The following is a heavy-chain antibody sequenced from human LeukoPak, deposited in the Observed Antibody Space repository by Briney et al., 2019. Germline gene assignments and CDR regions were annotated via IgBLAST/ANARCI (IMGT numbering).Heavy chain of an antibody. Sequence: PGGSLRLSCAGSGFTFRSYWMSWVRQAPGKGLEWVANIKQDGSARYYVDSVKGRFTISRDNAENSVSLQMNSLRAEDTAVYFCARALVEVPGGDYWGLGTLVTVSS. CDR1: GFTFRSYW. D-gene: IGHD1-26*01. V-gene: IGHV3-7*01. CDR2: IKQDGSAR. CDR3: ARALVEVPGGDY. J-gene: IGHJ4*02.